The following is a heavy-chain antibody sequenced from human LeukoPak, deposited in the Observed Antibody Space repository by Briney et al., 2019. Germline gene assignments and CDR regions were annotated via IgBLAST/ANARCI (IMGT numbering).Heavy chain of an antibody. V-gene: IGHV1-2*02. CDR1: GYTFTGYH. D-gene: IGHD4-17*01. CDR2: INPNSGGT. CDR3: ARDKTHDYGDYDY. Sequence: ASVKVSCKASGYTFTGYHMHWVRQAPGQGLEWMEWINPNSGGTNYAQKLQGRLTMTRDTSISTAYMELSRLRSDDTAVYYCARDKTHDYGDYDYWGQRTLGTVSP. J-gene: IGHJ4*02.